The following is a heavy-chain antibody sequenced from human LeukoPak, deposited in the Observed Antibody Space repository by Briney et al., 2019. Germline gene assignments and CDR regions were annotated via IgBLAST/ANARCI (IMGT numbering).Heavy chain of an antibody. J-gene: IGHJ4*02. D-gene: IGHD5-24*01. CDR3: ARSGTEDGYNIYFDH. CDR2: ISGSGRGT. Sequence: PGGSPRLSCATSGFTVSTYAMTWVRQAPGRGLEWVSLISGSGRGTHYADSVKGRFTISRDNSKNILYLHMDSLRADDTAVYYCARSGTEDGYNIYFDHWGQGTLVTVSS. V-gene: IGHV3-23*01. CDR1: GFTVSTYA.